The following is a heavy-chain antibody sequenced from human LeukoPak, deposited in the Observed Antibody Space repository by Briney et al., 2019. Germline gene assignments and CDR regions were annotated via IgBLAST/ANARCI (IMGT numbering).Heavy chain of an antibody. V-gene: IGHV3-30-3*01. CDR1: GFTFSSYA. Sequence: PGGSLRLSCAASGFTFSSYAMHWVRQAPGKGLEWVAVISYDGSNKYYADSVKGRFTISRDNSKNTLYLQMNSLRAEDTAVYYCARGGDSSGWSQSDYWGQGTLVTVSS. CDR2: ISYDGSNK. CDR3: ARGGDSSGWSQSDY. D-gene: IGHD6-19*01. J-gene: IGHJ4*02.